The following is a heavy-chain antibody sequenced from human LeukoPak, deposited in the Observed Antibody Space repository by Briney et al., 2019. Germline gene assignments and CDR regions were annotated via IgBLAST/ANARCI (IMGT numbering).Heavy chain of an antibody. CDR1: GFTFSSYE. D-gene: IGHD1-1*01. V-gene: IGHV3-48*03. J-gene: IGHJ4*02. Sequence: GGSLRLSCAASGFTFSSYEMNWVRQAPGKGLEWVSYISSSGSTIYYADSVKGRFTISRGNAKNSLYLQMNSLRAEDTAVYYCARAGRRSFDYWGQGTLVTVSS. CDR3: ARAGRRSFDY. CDR2: ISSSGSTI.